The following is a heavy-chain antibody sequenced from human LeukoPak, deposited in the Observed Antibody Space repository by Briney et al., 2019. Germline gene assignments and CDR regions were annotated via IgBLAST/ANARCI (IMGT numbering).Heavy chain of an antibody. CDR2: ISSSSSYI. CDR3: ARHPPYSSSWEGDY. Sequence: GGSLRLSCAASGFTFSNAWMSWVRQAPGKGLEWVSSISSSSSYIYYADSVKGRFTISRDNAKNSLYLQMNSLRAEDTAVYYCARHPPYSSSWEGDYWGQETLVTVSS. CDR1: GFTFSNAW. J-gene: IGHJ4*02. D-gene: IGHD6-13*01. V-gene: IGHV3-21*01.